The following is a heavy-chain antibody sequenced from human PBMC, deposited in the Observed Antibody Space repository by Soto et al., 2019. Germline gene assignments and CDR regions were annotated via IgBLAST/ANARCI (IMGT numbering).Heavy chain of an antibody. CDR1: GFTFSRYA. Sequence: QVQLVESGGGVVQPGRSLRLSCAASGFTFSRYAMHWARQAPGKGLEWVTVISYDGSEKYYVDSVKGRCTSSRDNSRNEVYLQMTSLRGEDTAVYCCARGYYYGGLDPWGQGTLVTVSA. V-gene: IGHV3-30-3*01. D-gene: IGHD1-26*01. CDR3: ARGYYYGGLDP. CDR2: ISYDGSEK. J-gene: IGHJ5*02.